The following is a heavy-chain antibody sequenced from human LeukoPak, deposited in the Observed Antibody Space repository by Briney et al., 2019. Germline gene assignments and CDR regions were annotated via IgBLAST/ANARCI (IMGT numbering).Heavy chain of an antibody. D-gene: IGHD6-6*01. CDR2: ISAYNGNT. V-gene: IGHV1-18*04. Sequence: ASVKVSCKASGYTFTGYYMHWVRQAPGQGLEWMGWISAYNGNTNYAQKLQGRVTMTTDTSTSTAYMELRSLRSDDTAVYYCAGTTAARSFGYWGQGTLVTVSS. J-gene: IGHJ4*02. CDR3: AGTTAARSFGY. CDR1: GYTFTGYY.